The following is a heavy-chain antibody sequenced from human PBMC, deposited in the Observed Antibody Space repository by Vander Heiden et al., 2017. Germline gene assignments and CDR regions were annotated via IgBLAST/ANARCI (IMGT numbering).Heavy chain of an antibody. CDR1: GGSISSSNW. J-gene: IGHJ6*02. D-gene: IGHD6-6*01. CDR2: IYHSGST. CDR3: ARDLAARPDYYYYGMDV. Sequence: AVSGGSISSSNWWSWVRQPPGKGLEWIGEIYHSGSTNYNPSLKSRVTISVDKSKNQFSLKLSSVTAADTAVYYCARDLAARPDYYYYGMDVWGQGTTVTVSS. V-gene: IGHV4-4*02.